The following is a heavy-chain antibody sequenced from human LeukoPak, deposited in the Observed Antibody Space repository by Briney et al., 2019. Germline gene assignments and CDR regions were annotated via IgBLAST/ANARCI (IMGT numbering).Heavy chain of an antibody. CDR1: GVSFSGYY. CDR3: ARFSRGPRYYCDY. CDR2: INHSGST. Sequence: SGTLSLTCAVYGVSFSGYYWSWVRQPPGKGLEWVGEINHSGSTNYNPSLKRRGTISVDTSKNQFSLKLSSVPTADTAAYYCARFSRGPRYYCDYWGQGTLVTVSS. D-gene: IGHD2-2*01. J-gene: IGHJ4*02. V-gene: IGHV4-34*01.